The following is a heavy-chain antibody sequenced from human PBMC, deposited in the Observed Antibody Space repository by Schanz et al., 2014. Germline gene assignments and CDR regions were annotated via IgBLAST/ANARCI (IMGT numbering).Heavy chain of an antibody. CDR2: LSASGGHT. D-gene: IGHD1-26*01. Sequence: EVQLLESGGALVRPGGSLRLSCAASGFTFTGYVMTWVRQAPGKGLEWVSGLSASGGHTYYADSVKGRFTISRDNSKNTVYLEMNNVRVDDTAVYYCAKGVVGGLLLGSTFDNWGQGTMVTVTS. CDR1: GFTFTGYV. V-gene: IGHV3-23*01. J-gene: IGHJ3*02. CDR3: AKGVVGGLLLGSTFDN.